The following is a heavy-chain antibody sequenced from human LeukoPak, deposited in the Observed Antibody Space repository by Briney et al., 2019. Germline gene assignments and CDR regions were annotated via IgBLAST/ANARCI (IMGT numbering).Heavy chain of an antibody. J-gene: IGHJ6*02. CDR1: GGSISSYY. V-gene: IGHV4-59*01. CDR3: ARDIDDFIGMDV. CDR2: IYYSGST. Sequence: ASETLSLTCTVPGGSISSYYWSWLRQPPGKGLEWIGYIYYSGSTNYNPSLKSRVTISVDTSKNQFSLKLSSVTAADTAVYYCARDIDDFIGMDVWGQGTTVTVSS. D-gene: IGHD3-3*01.